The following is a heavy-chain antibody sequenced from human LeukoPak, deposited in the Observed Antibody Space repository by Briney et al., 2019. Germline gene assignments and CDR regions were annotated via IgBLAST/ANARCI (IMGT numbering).Heavy chain of an antibody. D-gene: IGHD6-19*01. V-gene: IGHV4-34*01. Sequence: PSETLSLTCAVYGGSFSGYYWSWIRQPPGKGLEWIGEINHSGSINYNPSLKSRVTISVDTSKNQFSLKLSSVTAADTAVYYCARGQPYFVESVFSPTSIAVATGWFDPWGQGTLVTVCS. CDR1: GGSFSGYY. CDR3: ARGQPYFVESVFSPTSIAVATGWFDP. CDR2: INHSGSI. J-gene: IGHJ5*02.